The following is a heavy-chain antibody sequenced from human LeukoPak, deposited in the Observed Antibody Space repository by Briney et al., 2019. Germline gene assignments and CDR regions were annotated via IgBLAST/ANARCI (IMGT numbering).Heavy chain of an antibody. CDR3: ARGWVAVAGTAFDI. J-gene: IGHJ3*02. CDR1: GGTFSSYA. D-gene: IGHD6-19*01. V-gene: IGHV1-69*05. CDR2: IIPIFGTA. Sequence: ASVKVSCKASGGTFSSYAISWVRQAPGQGLEWMGGIIPIFGTANYAQKFQGRVTITTDESTSTAYMELSSLRSEDTAEYYCARGWVAVAGTAFDIWGQGTMVTVSS.